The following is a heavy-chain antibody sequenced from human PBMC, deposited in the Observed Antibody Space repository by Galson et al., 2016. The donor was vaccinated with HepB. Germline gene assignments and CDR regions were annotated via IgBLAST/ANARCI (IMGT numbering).Heavy chain of an antibody. J-gene: IGHJ6*02. CDR1: GFTFSNYA. D-gene: IGHD3-3*01. Sequence: SLRLSCAASGFTFSNYAMSWVRQGPGEGLEWVSTISGSGAGTYYADSVKGRFTISRDNSKLTVYLQMNSLRVDDTAVYYCASLDRVVYYYYGMDVWGQGTTVTVSS. CDR3: ASLDRVVYYYYGMDV. V-gene: IGHV3-23*01. CDR2: ISGSGAGT.